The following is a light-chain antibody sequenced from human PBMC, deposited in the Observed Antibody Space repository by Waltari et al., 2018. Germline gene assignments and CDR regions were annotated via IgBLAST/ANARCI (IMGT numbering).Light chain of an antibody. CDR1: SSDVGVYHY. CDR2: DVS. V-gene: IGLV2-14*03. Sequence: QSALTQPASVSGSPGQSITISCIGPSSDVGVYHYVSWYQQHPGKPPKLMIYDVSNRPSGVSSRFSGSKSGNTASLTISGLQAEDEADYYCSSYSSSTTPLIFGGGTKLTVL. J-gene: IGLJ2*01. CDR3: SSYSSSTTPLI.